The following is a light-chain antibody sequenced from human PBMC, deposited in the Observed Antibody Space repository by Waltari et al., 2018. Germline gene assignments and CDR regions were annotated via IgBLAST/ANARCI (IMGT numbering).Light chain of an antibody. CDR3: SSYAGTYTGV. CDR1: SSDVGGYNY. Sequence: QPALTQPPSVSASPGQPVTIPCTGTSSDVGGYNYISWYQHHPGKAPKLLRYDVTKRPSGVPDRFSASKSGNTASLTISGLRAEDEADYYCSSYAGTYTGVFGGGTKLTVL. J-gene: IGLJ3*02. V-gene: IGLV2-11*01. CDR2: DVT.